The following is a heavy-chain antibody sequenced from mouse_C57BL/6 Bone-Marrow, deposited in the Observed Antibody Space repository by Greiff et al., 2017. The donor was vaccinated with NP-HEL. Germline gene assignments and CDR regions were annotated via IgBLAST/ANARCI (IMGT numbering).Heavy chain of an antibody. CDR3: AIWPPDY. CDR2: IYPGDGDT. Sequence: QVQLKESGPELVKPGASVKISCKASGYAFSSSWMNWVKQRPGKGLEWIGRIYPGDGDTNYNGKFKGKATLTADKSSSTAYMQLSSLTSEDSAVYFCAIWPPDYWGQGTTLTVSS. V-gene: IGHV1-82*01. D-gene: IGHD1-1*02. J-gene: IGHJ2*01. CDR1: GYAFSSSW.